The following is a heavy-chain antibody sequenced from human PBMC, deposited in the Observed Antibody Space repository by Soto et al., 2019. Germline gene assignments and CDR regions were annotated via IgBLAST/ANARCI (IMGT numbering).Heavy chain of an antibody. V-gene: IGHV1-24*01. J-gene: IGHJ6*03. CDR1: GYTLTELC. Sequence: ASVKVSCKVSGYTLTELCMHWVRQAPGKGLEWMGGFDPGDGETIYAQKFQGRVTMTEDTSTDTAYMELSSLRSEDTAVYYCATGLLTGPYYYCYYMDVWSKGTTVTVSS. D-gene: IGHD2-15*01. CDR2: FDPGDGET. CDR3: ATGLLTGPYYYCYYMDV.